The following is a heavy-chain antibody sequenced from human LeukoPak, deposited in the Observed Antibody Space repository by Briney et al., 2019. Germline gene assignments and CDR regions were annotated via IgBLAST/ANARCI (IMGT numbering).Heavy chain of an antibody. D-gene: IGHD7-27*01. V-gene: IGHV1-18*01. CDR3: ARDESGDPNAFDI. CDR1: GYTFTSYG. J-gene: IGHJ3*02. CDR2: ISAYNGNT. Sequence: GASVKVSCKASGYTFTSYGISWVRQAPGQVLEWMGWISAYNGNTNYAQKLQGRVTMTTDTSTSTAYMELRSLRSDDTAAYYCARDESGDPNAFDIWGQGTMVTVSS.